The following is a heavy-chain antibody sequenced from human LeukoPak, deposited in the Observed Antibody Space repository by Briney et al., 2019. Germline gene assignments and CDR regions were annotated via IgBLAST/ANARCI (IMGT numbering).Heavy chain of an antibody. Sequence: GGSLRLSCAASGFTFSSYGMHWVRQAPGKGLEWVSYISNKGSSSTTYYADSVKGRFTISRVDAQNSLYLQMNSLRADDTAAYYCAKDILAAGLFFDYWGQGILVTVSS. D-gene: IGHD6-13*01. J-gene: IGHJ4*02. CDR2: ISNKGSSSTT. CDR3: AKDILAAGLFFDY. CDR1: GFTFSSYG. V-gene: IGHV3-48*04.